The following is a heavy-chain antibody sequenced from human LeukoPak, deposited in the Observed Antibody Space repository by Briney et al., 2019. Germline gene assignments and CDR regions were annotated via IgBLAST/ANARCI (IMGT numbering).Heavy chain of an antibody. Sequence: PSETLSLTCAVYGGSFSGYYWSWIRQPPGKGLEWIGEINHSGSTNYNPSLKSRVTISVDTSKNQFSLKLSSVTAADTAVYYCARHLSSDMVGATTLDYWGQGTLVTVSS. CDR2: INHSGST. CDR1: GGSFSGYY. CDR3: ARHLSSDMVGATTLDY. V-gene: IGHV4-34*01. D-gene: IGHD1-26*01. J-gene: IGHJ4*02.